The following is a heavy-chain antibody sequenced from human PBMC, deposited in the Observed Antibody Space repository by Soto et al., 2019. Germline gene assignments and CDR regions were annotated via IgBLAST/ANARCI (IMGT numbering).Heavy chain of an antibody. CDR1: GFSFSTYG. D-gene: IGHD3-10*01. Sequence: QVQLLDSGGGVVQPGTSLRLSCAASGFSFSTYGMHWVRQAPGKGLEWVAVVWSNGVNNYYADSVRGRFTISRDNSKNSLYLQMNSLSAEDTAVYYCARDEGNAMVRGYDNWGQGTLVTVSS. J-gene: IGHJ4*02. V-gene: IGHV3-33*01. CDR2: VWSNGVNN. CDR3: ARDEGNAMVRGYDN.